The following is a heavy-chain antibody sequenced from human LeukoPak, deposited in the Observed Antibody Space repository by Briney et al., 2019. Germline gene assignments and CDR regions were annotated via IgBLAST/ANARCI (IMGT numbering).Heavy chain of an antibody. J-gene: IGHJ6*03. CDR3: AREDIVVVPAATPGHYYYYMDV. CDR1: GFTFSSYS. V-gene: IGHV3-48*01. CDR2: ISSSSSTI. D-gene: IGHD2-2*01. Sequence: GGSLRLSCAASGFTFSSYSRNWVRQAPGEGLEWLSYISSSSSTIYYADSVKGRFTISRDNAKNSLYLQMNSLRAEDTAVYYCAREDIVVVPAATPGHYYYYMDVWGKGTTVTVSS.